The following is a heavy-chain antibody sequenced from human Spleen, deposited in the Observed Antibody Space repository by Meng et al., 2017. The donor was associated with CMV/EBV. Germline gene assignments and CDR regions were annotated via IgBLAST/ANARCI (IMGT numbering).Heavy chain of an antibody. Sequence: VEPQEAGPGLVEPSEALSLNCTVSCGFISCYHRSWIREPAGKGMEGIGRIYTSGSTNYNPSLKSRVTMSVDTSKNQFSLKLSSVTAADTAVYYCASFDHIPRRNYFDYWGQGTLVTVSS. CDR1: CGFISCYH. D-gene: IGHD2-21*01. CDR3: ASFDHIPRRNYFDY. CDR2: IYTSGST. J-gene: IGHJ4*02. V-gene: IGHV4-4*07.